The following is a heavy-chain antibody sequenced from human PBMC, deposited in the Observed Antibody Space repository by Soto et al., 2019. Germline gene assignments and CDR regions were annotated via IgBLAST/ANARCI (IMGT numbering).Heavy chain of an antibody. Sequence: PGGSLRLSCAASGFTFSSYGMHWVRQAPGKGLEWVAVIWYDGSNKCYADSVKGRFTISRDNSKNTLYLQMNSLRAEDTAVYYCARDGGYYGMDVWGQGTTVTVSS. CDR1: GFTFSSYG. CDR2: IWYDGSNK. CDR3: ARDGGYYGMDV. J-gene: IGHJ6*02. V-gene: IGHV3-33*01.